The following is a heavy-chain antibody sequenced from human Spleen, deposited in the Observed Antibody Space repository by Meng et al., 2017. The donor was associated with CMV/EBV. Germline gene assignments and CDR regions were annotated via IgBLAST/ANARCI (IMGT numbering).Heavy chain of an antibody. CDR2: INPNSGGT. D-gene: IGHD1-1*01. CDR3: AIVWNFPNWCDP. CDR1: GYTFTGYY. V-gene: IGHV1-2*02. J-gene: IGHJ5*02. Sequence: ASVKVSCKASGYTFTGYYMHWVRQAPGQGLEWMGWINPNSGGTNYAQKFQGRVTMTSDTSTSTVYMELSSLRSEDTAVYYCAIVWNFPNWCDPWCQGTLVTVSS.